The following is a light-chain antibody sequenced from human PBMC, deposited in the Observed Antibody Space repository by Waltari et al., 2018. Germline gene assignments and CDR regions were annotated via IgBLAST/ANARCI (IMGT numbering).Light chain of an antibody. CDR2: RSY. Sequence: QSVLTQSPSASGTPGQRVTISCSGSSSHIGANYVYWYQQFPGTAPRLLIYRSYQRPSGVPDRFSGSKSGTSASLAISGLRSEDKADYYCATWDDSLNAWVFGGGTRLTAL. V-gene: IGLV1-47*01. CDR1: SSHIGANY. J-gene: IGLJ3*02. CDR3: ATWDDSLNAWV.